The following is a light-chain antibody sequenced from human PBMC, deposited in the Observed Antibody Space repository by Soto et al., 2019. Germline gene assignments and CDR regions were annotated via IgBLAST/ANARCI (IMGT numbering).Light chain of an antibody. CDR2: GAS. CDR1: QSVSSN. Sequence: EIVMTQSPATLSVSPGERATLSCRASQSVSSNLAWYQQKPGQAPRLLIYGASSRATGIPDRFSGSRSGTDFTLTISRLEPEDFALYYCQQYGSSPRGTFGQGTK. V-gene: IGKV3-20*01. CDR3: QQYGSSPRGT. J-gene: IGKJ1*01.